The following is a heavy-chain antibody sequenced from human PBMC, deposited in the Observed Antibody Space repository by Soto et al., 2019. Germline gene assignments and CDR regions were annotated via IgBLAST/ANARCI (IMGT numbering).Heavy chain of an antibody. Sequence: EVQLLESGGGLVQPGGSLRLSCVVSGFTFRNYAMTWVRQAPGKGLEWVSSMSSSTYYTDSVKGRFTISRDNSKNTLYLQMNSLRAQDTAMYYCAKGSSWSEFEYLGQGTLGTVSS. CDR1: GFTFRNYA. J-gene: IGHJ4*02. CDR3: AKGSSWSEFEY. D-gene: IGHD6-19*01. CDR2: MSSST. V-gene: IGHV3-23*01.